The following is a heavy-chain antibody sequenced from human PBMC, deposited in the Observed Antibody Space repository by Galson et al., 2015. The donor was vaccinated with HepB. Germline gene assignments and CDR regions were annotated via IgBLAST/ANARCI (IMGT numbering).Heavy chain of an antibody. CDR3: ARRTEVAGLYYFDY. D-gene: IGHD6-19*01. CDR2: ISSSSSYT. Sequence: SLRLSCAASGFTFSDYYMSWIRQAPGKGLEWVSYISSSSSYTNYADSVKGRFTISRDNAKNSLYLQMNSLRAEDTAVYYCARRTEVAGLYYFDYWGQGTLVTVSS. V-gene: IGHV3-11*03. J-gene: IGHJ4*02. CDR1: GFTFSDYY.